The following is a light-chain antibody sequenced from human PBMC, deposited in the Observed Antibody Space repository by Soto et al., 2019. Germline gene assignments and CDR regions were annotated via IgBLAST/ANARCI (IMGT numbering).Light chain of an antibody. CDR2: GAS. CDR3: QQYGSSPWT. J-gene: IGKJ1*01. Sequence: EIVLTQSPGTLSLSPGERATLSCRASQSVSSSYLAWYQQKPGQAHRPLIYGASSRAIGIPDRFSGSGSVTDFTLTISRLEPEDFAVYYCQQYGSSPWTFGQGTKVEIK. CDR1: QSVSSSY. V-gene: IGKV3-20*01.